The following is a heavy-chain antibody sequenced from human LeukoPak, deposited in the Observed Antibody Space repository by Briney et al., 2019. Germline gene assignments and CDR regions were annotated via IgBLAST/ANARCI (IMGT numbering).Heavy chain of an antibody. Sequence: GASVKDSFKASGYTFTSYYIHWVRQAPGQGLEWMGIINPSGGSTSYPQKFQDRVTMTRDASTSTVYMELSSLKSDDTAIYYCARGVFGELEKIMFQHWGQGNLVTVSS. CDR3: ARGVFGELEKIMFQH. CDR2: INPSGGST. V-gene: IGHV1-46*01. D-gene: IGHD3-10*02. CDR1: GYTFTSYY. J-gene: IGHJ1*01.